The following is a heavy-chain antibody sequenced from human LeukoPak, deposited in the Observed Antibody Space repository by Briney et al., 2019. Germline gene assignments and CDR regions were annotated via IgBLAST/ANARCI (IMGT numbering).Heavy chain of an antibody. V-gene: IGHV4-59*01. CDR1: GGSISSYY. D-gene: IGHD2-2*01. CDR3: ARYLVYCSSTSCFYYFDY. CDR2: IYYSGST. J-gene: IGHJ4*02. Sequence: SETLSLTXTVSGGSISSYYWSWIRQPPGKGLEWIGYIYYSGSTNYNPSLKSRVTISVDTSKNQFSLKLSSVTAADTAVYYCARYLVYCSSTSCFYYFDYWGQGTLVTVSS.